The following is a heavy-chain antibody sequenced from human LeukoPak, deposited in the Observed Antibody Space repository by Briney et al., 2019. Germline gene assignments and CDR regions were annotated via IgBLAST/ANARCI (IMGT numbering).Heavy chain of an antibody. CDR1: GYTFTGYY. V-gene: IGHV1-2*02. CDR2: INPNSGGT. Sequence: GASVKVSCRASGYTFTGYYMHWVRQAPGQGLEWMGWINPNSGGTNYAQKFQGRVTMTRDTSISTAYMELSRLRSDDTAVYYCARDSIVGATTCDYWGQGTLVTVSS. CDR3: ARDSIVGATTCDY. D-gene: IGHD1-26*01. J-gene: IGHJ4*02.